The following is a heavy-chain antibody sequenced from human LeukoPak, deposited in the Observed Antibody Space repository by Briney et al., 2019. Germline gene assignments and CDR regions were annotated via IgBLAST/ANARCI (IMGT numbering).Heavy chain of an antibody. Sequence: GGSLRLSRAASGFTFSSYAMPWVRQAPGKGLEWVAVISYDGSNKYYADSVKGRFTISRDNSKNTLYLQMNSLRAEDTAVYYCARAPTWWYFDYWGRGTLVTVSS. J-gene: IGHJ4*02. CDR3: ARAPTWWYFDY. CDR2: ISYDGSNK. V-gene: IGHV3-30-3*01. D-gene: IGHD2-15*01. CDR1: GFTFSSYA.